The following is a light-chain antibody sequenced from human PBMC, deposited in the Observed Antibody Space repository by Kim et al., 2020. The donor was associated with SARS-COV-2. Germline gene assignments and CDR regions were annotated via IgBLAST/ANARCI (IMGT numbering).Light chain of an antibody. Sequence: SSELTQDPAVSVALGQTVRITCQGDSLRSYYASWYQQKPGQAHVLVIYGKNNRPSGIPDRFSGSSSGNTASLTITGAQAEDEADYYCNSRDSSGNLVVFG. J-gene: IGLJ2*01. V-gene: IGLV3-19*01. CDR2: GKN. CDR1: SLRSYY. CDR3: NSRDSSGNLVV.